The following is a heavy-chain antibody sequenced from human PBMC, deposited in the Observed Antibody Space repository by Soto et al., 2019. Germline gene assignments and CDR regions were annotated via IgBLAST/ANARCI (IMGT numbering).Heavy chain of an antibody. CDR2: ISSSSRTI. J-gene: IGHJ5*02. CDR3: AREWDGDGYNSGWFDP. V-gene: IGHV3-48*01. CDR1: GFTFSSYS. Sequence: GGSLRLSCAASGFTFSSYSMNWVRQAPGKGLEWVSYISSSSRTIYCADSVKGRLTISRDNAKNSLYLQMNSLRAEDTAVYYCAREWDGDGYNSGWFDPWGQGTLVTVSS. D-gene: IGHD5-12*01.